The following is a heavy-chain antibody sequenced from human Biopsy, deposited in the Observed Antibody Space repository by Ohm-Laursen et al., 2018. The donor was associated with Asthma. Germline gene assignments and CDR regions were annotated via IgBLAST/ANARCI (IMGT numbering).Heavy chain of an antibody. CDR2: IYKSGQV. D-gene: IGHD1-26*01. CDR3: ARQKLVAAEGPFDM. J-gene: IGHJ3*02. CDR1: GFDFSDYT. V-gene: IGHV4-59*04. Sequence: LRLSCSASGFDFSDYTMNWIRQPPGKGLEWIGNIYKSGQVYYNLSLKSRVTISVDTSKNQFSLQLRSVTAADTAVYYCARQKLVAAEGPFDMWGQGTMVIVSS.